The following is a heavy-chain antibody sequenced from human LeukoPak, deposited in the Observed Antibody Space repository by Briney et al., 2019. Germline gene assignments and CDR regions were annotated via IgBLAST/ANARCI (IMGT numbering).Heavy chain of an antibody. Sequence: SETLSLTCTVSGGSISSYYWSWIRQPPGKGLEWIGYIYHSGTTYYNPSLKSRVTISVDTSKNQFSLKLNSVTAADAAVYYCATYHGAFDIWGQGTMVTVSS. CDR2: IYHSGTT. D-gene: IGHD2-2*01. CDR1: GGSISSYY. V-gene: IGHV4-30-4*01. CDR3: ATYHGAFDI. J-gene: IGHJ3*02.